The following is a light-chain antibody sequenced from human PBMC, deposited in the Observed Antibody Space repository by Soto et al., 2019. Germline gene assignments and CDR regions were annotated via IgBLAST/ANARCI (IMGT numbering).Light chain of an antibody. Sequence: QSVLTQPASVCAAPQQRVTLSRSGRGSNIGNNYVSLYQQHPGTAPKLLMYDNNKRPSGIPDRFSGSKSGTSATLGITGLQTGDEAEYYCGTWGSSRSAGVFGGGTPLTVL. CDR1: GSNIGNNY. V-gene: IGLV1-51*01. CDR2: DNN. J-gene: IGLJ2*01. CDR3: GTWGSSRSAGV.